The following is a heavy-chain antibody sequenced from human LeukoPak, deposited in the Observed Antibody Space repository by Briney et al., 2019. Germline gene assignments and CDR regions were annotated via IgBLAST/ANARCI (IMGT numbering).Heavy chain of an antibody. V-gene: IGHV3-23*01. D-gene: IGHD6-13*01. Sequence: GGSLRLSCAASGLTSNNYAMSWVRQAPGKGLEWVAGISVSGGSTFYADSVKGRFTISRDNAKNSLYLQMNSLRAEDTAVYYCARSCIAAPGNLFDYWGQGTLVTVSS. CDR2: ISVSGGST. CDR3: ARSCIAAPGNLFDY. CDR1: GLTSNNYA. J-gene: IGHJ4*02.